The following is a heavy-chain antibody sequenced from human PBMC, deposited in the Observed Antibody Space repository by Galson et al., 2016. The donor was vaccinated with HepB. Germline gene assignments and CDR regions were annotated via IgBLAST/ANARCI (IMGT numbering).Heavy chain of an antibody. Sequence: SLRLSCAASGFTFSSYTMNWVRQAPGKGLEWVATIDSRTPTTYYADSVRGRFIISRDSSRNTLDLQMNSLRVEDTALYYCASSPSAGYWGQGKLVIVSS. J-gene: IGHJ4*02. CDR3: ASSPSAGY. CDR2: IDSRTPTT. CDR1: GFTFSSYT. V-gene: IGHV3-23*01.